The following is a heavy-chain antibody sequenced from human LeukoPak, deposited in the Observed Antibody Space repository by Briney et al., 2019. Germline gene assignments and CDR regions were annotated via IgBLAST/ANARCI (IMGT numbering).Heavy chain of an antibody. CDR1: GFTVSSYW. CDR2: IKQDGSEK. Sequence: GGSLRLSCAASGFTVSSYWMSWVRQAPGKGLEWVANIKQDGSEKYYVDSAKGRFTISRDNANNSLYLQMNSLRAEDTAVYYCARGYIVADYWGQGTLVTVSS. J-gene: IGHJ4*02. CDR3: ARGYIVADY. V-gene: IGHV3-7*01. D-gene: IGHD5-12*01.